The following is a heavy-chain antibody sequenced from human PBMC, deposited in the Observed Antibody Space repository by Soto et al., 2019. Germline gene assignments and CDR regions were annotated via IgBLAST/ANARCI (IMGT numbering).Heavy chain of an antibody. V-gene: IGHV2-5*01. CDR1: GFSFTTAGVA. J-gene: IGHJ4*02. Sequence: QITLQESGPTLVKPTQTLTLTCTFSGFSFTTAGVAVGWIRQTPGGALEWLTLIYYNDDRRFSPSLKTRLTITGDPSKNQVVLSLTNVDPGDTATYFCAHSDGGYEIIYFDFWGQGIPVTVSS. D-gene: IGHD5-12*01. CDR3: AHSDGGYEIIYFDF. CDR2: IYYNDDR.